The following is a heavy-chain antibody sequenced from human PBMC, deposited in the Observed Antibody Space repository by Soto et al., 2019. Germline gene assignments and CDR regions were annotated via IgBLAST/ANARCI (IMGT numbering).Heavy chain of an antibody. CDR2: VSGYNGNT. D-gene: IGHD6-13*01. Sequence: QVQLVQSRGEVKRPGASVKVSCQAFGYTFINYGISWVRQAPGQGLEWMGWVSGYNGNTNYAQKFRGRVTMTRDTSTSTAYIELKTLRSDDTAVYYCARDEGSHGFDSWGPGTLVAVSS. CDR3: ARDEGSHGFDS. J-gene: IGHJ4*02. V-gene: IGHV1-18*04. CDR1: GYTFINYG.